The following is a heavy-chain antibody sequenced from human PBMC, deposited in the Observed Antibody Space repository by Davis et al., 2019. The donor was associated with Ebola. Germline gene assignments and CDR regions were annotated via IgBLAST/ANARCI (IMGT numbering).Heavy chain of an antibody. D-gene: IGHD6-13*01. Sequence: SETLSLTCAVSGGSISSSNWWSWVRQPPGKGLEWIGEIYHSGSTNYNPSLKSRVTISVDKSKNQFSLKLSSVTAADTAVYYCARDGYSSSWYRFDYWGQGTLVTVSS. V-gene: IGHV4-4*02. CDR3: ARDGYSSSWYRFDY. CDR1: GGSISSSNW. CDR2: IYHSGST. J-gene: IGHJ4*02.